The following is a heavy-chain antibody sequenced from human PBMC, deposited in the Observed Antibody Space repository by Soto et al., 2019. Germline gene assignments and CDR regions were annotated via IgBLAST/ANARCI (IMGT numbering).Heavy chain of an antibody. CDR2: IIPIYGPA. D-gene: IGHD2-8*02. CDR3: AKEVHDSTVYPFES. V-gene: IGHV1-69*13. Sequence: SVKVSCKAPRGIFSSSSFNWVRQAPGQGFAWMGGIIPIYGPAIYAKEFQDRATVTADESTSTIYLEMRSLRPEDTAVYYCAKEVHDSTVYPFESWGQVTLVTVSS. CDR1: RGIFSSSS. J-gene: IGHJ4*02.